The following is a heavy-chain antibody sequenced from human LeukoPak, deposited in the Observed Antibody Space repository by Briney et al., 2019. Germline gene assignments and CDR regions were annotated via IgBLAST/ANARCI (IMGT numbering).Heavy chain of an antibody. D-gene: IGHD4-23*01. Sequence: SETVSLTCTVSGGSISRYYWSWIRQPPGKGLEWIGYISYSGSTNYNPSLKSRVTISVDTSKNQFSLELSSVTAADTAVYYCARMGVVGNPFDYWGQGTLVTVSS. CDR1: GGSISRYY. CDR3: ARMGVVGNPFDY. J-gene: IGHJ4*02. CDR2: ISYSGST. V-gene: IGHV4-59*01.